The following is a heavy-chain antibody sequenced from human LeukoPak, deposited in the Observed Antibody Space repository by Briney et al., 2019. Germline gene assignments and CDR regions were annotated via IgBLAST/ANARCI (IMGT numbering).Heavy chain of an antibody. D-gene: IGHD1-26*01. Sequence: GWSLRLSCAASGFTFSSYSMNWVRQAPGKGLEWVSSISSSSSYIYYADSVKGRFTISRDNAKNSLYLQMNSLRAEDTAVYYCARDRLSGSSAFDIWGQGTMVTVSS. CDR2: ISSSSSYI. V-gene: IGHV3-21*01. CDR3: ARDRLSGSSAFDI. CDR1: GFTFSSYS. J-gene: IGHJ3*02.